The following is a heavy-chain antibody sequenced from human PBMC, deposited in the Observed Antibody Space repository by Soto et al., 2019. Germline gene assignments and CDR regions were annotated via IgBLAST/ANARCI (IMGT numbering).Heavy chain of an antibody. CDR2: ISYDGSNR. J-gene: IGHJ4*02. Sequence: GGSLRLSCAASGFIFDTYGMHWVRQAPGKGLEWVAVISYDGSNRYYADSVKGRFTISRDNSKNTLYLQMNSLRSEDTAVYYCAKDHIVAAAPDYWGQGTLVTVSS. CDR3: AKDHIVAAAPDY. V-gene: IGHV3-30*18. CDR1: GFIFDTYG. D-gene: IGHD2-2*01.